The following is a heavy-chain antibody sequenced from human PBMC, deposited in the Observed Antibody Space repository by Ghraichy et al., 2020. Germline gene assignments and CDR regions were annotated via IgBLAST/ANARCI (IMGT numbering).Heavy chain of an antibody. CDR1: SRSFSGYY. V-gene: IGHV4-34*01. CDR2: ISHGGST. CDR3: ARVTFGVNRMDV. J-gene: IGHJ6*02. D-gene: IGHD3-3*01. Sequence: SQTLSLTCAVYSRSFSGYYWTWIRQPPGKGLEWIGEISHGGSTDYNPSLKSRVTILVETSKNQFSLKLSSVTAADTAVYYCARVTFGVNRMDVWGQGTTVTGS.